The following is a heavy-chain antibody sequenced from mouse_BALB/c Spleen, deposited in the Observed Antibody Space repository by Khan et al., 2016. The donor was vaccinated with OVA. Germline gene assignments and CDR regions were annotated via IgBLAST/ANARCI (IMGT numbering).Heavy chain of an antibody. CDR3: ARGRWLLAPMDY. D-gene: IGHD2-3*01. J-gene: IGHJ4*01. CDR2: INTNTGEP. Sequence: QIQLVQSGPELKKPGETVKLSCKASGYTFTNYGMNWVKQSPGKGLKWMGWINTNTGEPTYAEEFKGRFAFSLETSASTAYLQINNIKNEDTATYFCARGRWLLAPMDYWGQGTSVTVSS. V-gene: IGHV9-3*02. CDR1: GYTFTNYG.